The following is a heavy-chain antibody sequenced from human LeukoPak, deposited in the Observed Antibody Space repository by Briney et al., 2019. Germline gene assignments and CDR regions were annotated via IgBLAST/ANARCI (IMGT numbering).Heavy chain of an antibody. V-gene: IGHV3-74*01. CDR3: AAQSSSWYLGAFDI. D-gene: IGHD6-13*01. Sequence: GGSLRLSCAASGFTFSSYWMPWVRQAPGKGLVWVSRINSDGSSTSYADSVKGRFTISRDNAKNTLYLQMNSLRAEDTAVYYCAAQSSSWYLGAFDIWGQGTMVTVSS. CDR2: INSDGSST. J-gene: IGHJ3*02. CDR1: GFTFSSYW.